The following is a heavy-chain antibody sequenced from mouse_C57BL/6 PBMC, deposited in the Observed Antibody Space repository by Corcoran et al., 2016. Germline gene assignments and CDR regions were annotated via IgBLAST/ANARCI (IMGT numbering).Heavy chain of an antibody. D-gene: IGHD1-1*01. V-gene: IGHV1-26*01. J-gene: IGHJ1*03. CDR2: INPNNGGT. Sequence: EVQLQQSGPELVKPGASVKISCKASGYTFTDYYMNWVKQSHGKSLEWIGDINPNNGGTSYNQKFKGKATLTVDKSSSTAYMELRSLTSEDSAVYYCARWDYYGSSYDWYFDVWGTGTTVTVSS. CDR1: GYTFTDYY. CDR3: ARWDYYGSSYDWYFDV.